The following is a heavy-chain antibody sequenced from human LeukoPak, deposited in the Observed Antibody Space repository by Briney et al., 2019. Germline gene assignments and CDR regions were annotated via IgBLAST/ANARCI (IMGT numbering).Heavy chain of an antibody. V-gene: IGHV1-2*04. D-gene: IGHD2-15*01. Sequence: XSVKVSCKASGYTFTSYYMHWVRQAPGQGLEWMGWINPNSGGTNYAQKFQGWVTMTRDTSISTAYMELSRLRSDDTAVYYCARSEFCSGGSCPFDYWGQGTLVTVSS. J-gene: IGHJ4*02. CDR1: GYTFTSYY. CDR3: ARSEFCSGGSCPFDY. CDR2: INPNSGGT.